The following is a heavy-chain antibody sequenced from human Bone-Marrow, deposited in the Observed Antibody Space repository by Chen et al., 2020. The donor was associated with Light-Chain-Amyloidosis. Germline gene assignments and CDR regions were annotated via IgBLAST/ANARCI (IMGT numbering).Heavy chain of an antibody. CDR1: GFTFSDSG. D-gene: IGHD2-21*01. J-gene: IGHJ4*02. V-gene: IGHV3-73*01. CDR2: IRTKNSGYTT. CDR3: VASHVIVGALES. Sequence: EVQLVESGGGLVQPGGSLRLACVASGFTFSDSGIHWVRQASGKGLEWLGRIRTKNSGYTTSYAAPVEGRLTVSRDDSKTTAYLQMDSLKIEDTALYYCVASHVIVGALESWGQGTLVIVSP.